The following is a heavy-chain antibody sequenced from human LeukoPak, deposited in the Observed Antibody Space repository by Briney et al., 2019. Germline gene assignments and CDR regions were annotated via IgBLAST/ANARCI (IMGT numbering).Heavy chain of an antibody. J-gene: IGHJ1*01. CDR2: IWFDGSEQ. CDR3: AREGDSRWGELSP. CDR1: GFTFSTYA. V-gene: IGHV3-33*01. Sequence: GGSLRLSCAASGFTFSTYAIHWVRQAPGKGLEWVAVIWFDGSEQYYADSVKGRFIISRDNSKSTSNLHLNSLRAEDTAVYYCAREGDSRWGELSPWGQGTLVTVSS. D-gene: IGHD3-16*02.